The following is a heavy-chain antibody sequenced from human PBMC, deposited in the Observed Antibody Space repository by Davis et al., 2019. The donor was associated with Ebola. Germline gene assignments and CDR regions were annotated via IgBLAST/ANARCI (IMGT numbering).Heavy chain of an antibody. J-gene: IGHJ4*02. CDR3: ARGGEGLLGY. V-gene: IGHV3-23*01. CDR1: GFTFTNYG. D-gene: IGHD1-26*01. CDR2: ISGSGDNI. Sequence: GGSLRLSCAASGFTFTNYGVSWVRQAPGKGLEWVSGISGSGDNIYYTDSVKGRFTISRDNFKNTLLLQMNSLRAEDTAVYYCARGGEGLLGYWGQGTLVTVSS.